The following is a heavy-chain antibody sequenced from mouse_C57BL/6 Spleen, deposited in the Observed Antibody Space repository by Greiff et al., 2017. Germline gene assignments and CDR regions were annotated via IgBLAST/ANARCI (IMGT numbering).Heavy chain of an antibody. J-gene: IGHJ2*01. CDR3: ARSAYYITYFDY. CDR1: GFNIKDYY. Sequence: VQLKQSGAELVKPGASVKLSCTASGFNIKDYYMHWVKQRTEQGLEWIGRIDPEDGATKYAPKFQGKATITADTSSNTAYLQLSSLTSEDTAVYYCARSAYYITYFDYWGQGTTLTVSS. D-gene: IGHD2-12*01. CDR2: IDPEDGAT. V-gene: IGHV14-2*01.